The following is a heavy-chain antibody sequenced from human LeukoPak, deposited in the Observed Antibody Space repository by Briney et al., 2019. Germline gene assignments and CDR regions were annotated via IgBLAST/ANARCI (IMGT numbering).Heavy chain of an antibody. CDR2: IDWDDDK. D-gene: IGHD3-10*01. J-gene: IGHJ4*02. Sequence: SGPALVKPTQTLTLTFTFSGFSLSTSGMCVSWIRQPPVKALEWLARIDWDDDKYYSTSLKTRLTISKDTSKNQVVLTMTNMDPVDTATYYCARISGEAYDYWGQGTLVTVSS. CDR1: GFSLSTSGMC. V-gene: IGHV2-70*11. CDR3: ARISGEAYDY.